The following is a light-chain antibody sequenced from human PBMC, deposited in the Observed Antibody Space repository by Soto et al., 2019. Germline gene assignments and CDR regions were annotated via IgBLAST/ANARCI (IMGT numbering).Light chain of an antibody. CDR1: QSISTW. Sequence: DIQMTQSPSTLSASVGDRPTITCRASQSISTWLALYQQNPGKAPNLLIYKASSLESGVPSRFSGSGSGTEFTLTISSLEPDDFATYYCQQYNSYPYTFVQGTKLEIK. CDR3: QQYNSYPYT. CDR2: KAS. V-gene: IGKV1-5*03. J-gene: IGKJ2*01.